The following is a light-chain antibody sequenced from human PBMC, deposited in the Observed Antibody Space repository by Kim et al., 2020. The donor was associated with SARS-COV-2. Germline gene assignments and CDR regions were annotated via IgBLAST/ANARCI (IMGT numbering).Light chain of an antibody. CDR2: KAS. Sequence: ASVGEKVTITCRASQMTGGWLAWYQQKPGRAPKLLIYKASTLDIGVTSRFSGSGSGTHFTLTITNLQPDDFATYYCHQYEDYPETFGQGTKVDIK. J-gene: IGKJ1*01. V-gene: IGKV1-5*03. CDR1: QMTGGW. CDR3: HQYEDYPET.